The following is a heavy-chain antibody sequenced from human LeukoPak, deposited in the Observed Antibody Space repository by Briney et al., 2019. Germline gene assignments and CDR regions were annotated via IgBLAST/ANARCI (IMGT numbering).Heavy chain of an antibody. Sequence: PGGSLRLSCAASGFTFDNAWMNWVRQAPGKGLEWVGRVKSKTDGGTTDYAAPVKGRFTISRDDSENTLFLQLNSLKTEDTALYYCTTVGTTSPIAEEYFDYWGQGTLATVSS. D-gene: IGHD1-26*01. V-gene: IGHV3-15*01. J-gene: IGHJ4*02. CDR3: TTVGTTSPIAEEYFDY. CDR2: VKSKTDGGTT. CDR1: GFTFDNAW.